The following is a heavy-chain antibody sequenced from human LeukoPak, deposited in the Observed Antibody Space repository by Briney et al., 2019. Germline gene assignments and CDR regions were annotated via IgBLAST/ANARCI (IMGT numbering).Heavy chain of an antibody. CDR2: ISGSGGST. CDR1: GFTFSSYA. D-gene: IGHD3-3*02. J-gene: IGHJ6*02. V-gene: IGHV3-23*01. Sequence: GGSLRLSCAASGFTFSSYAMSWVRQAPGKGLEWVSAISGSGGSTYYADSVKGRFTISRDNSKNTLYLQMNSLRAEDTAVYYCAKDLLATYCYYGMDVWGQGTTVTVSS. CDR3: AKDLLATYCYYGMDV.